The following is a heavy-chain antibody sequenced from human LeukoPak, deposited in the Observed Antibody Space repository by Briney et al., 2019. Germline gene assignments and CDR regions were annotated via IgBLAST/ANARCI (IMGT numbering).Heavy chain of an antibody. CDR2: VIPYSGGT. D-gene: IGHD6-13*01. CDR3: ARDMVAAGAFDY. J-gene: IGHJ4*02. V-gene: IGHV1-2*02. CDR1: GNPFSRSY. Sequence: GASVKVSCQASGNPFSRSYMHRVRQAPGQGLEWMGWVIPYSGGTNYAQKFQGRVTLTMDTSISTAYMELRRLRSDDTSVYYCARDMVAAGAFDYWGQGTPVTVSS.